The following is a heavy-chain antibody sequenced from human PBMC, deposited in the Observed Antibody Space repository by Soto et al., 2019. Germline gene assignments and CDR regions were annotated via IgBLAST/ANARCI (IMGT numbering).Heavy chain of an antibody. J-gene: IGHJ6*02. V-gene: IGHV1-69*13. CDR3: AEAPAASEAYYYGMDV. CDR1: GGTFSSYA. D-gene: IGHD2-2*01. CDR2: IIPIFGTA. Sequence: ASVKVSCKASGGTFSSYAISWVRQAPGQGLEWMGGIIPIFGTANYAQKFQGRVTITADESTSTAYMELSSLRSEDTAVYYCAEAPAASEAYYYGMDVWGQGTTVTVSS.